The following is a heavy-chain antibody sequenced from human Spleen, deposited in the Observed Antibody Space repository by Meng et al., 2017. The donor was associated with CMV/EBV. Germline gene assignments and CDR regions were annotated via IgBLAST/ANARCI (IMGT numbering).Heavy chain of an antibody. CDR1: GFTFRNYA. V-gene: IGHV3-21*01. Sequence: GESLKISCAASGFTFRNYAINWVRQAPGKGLEWVSSISSSGTYTYYADSVKGRFTVSRDNAKNSLYLQINSLRADDTGVYYCARDKPEHESYYSGMDVWGQGTTVTVSS. J-gene: IGHJ6*02. CDR3: ARDKPEHESYYSGMDV. CDR2: ISSSGTYT.